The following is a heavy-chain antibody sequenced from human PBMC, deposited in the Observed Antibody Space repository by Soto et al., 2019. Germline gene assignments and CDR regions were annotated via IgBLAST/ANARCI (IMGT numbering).Heavy chain of an antibody. CDR2: ISYDGSNK. CDR1: GFTFSSYG. V-gene: IGHV3-30*03. D-gene: IGHD3-3*02. CDR3: ARDLSFFYYYYGMDV. J-gene: IGHJ6*02. Sequence: GGSLRLSCAASGFTFSSYGMHWVRQAPGKGLEWVAVISYDGSNKYYADSVEGRFTISRDNSKNTLYLQMNSLRPEDTAVYYCARDLSFFYYYYGMDVWGQGTTVTVSS.